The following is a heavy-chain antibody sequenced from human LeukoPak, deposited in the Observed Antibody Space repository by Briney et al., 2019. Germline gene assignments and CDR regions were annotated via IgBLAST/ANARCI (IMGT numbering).Heavy chain of an antibody. J-gene: IGHJ5*02. V-gene: IGHV4-61*02. CDR3: ARAGRTRIKIFGFDP. Sequence: SHTLSLTCTVSGGSISRGSYYWSWILQPAGKGLEWIGRIYTSGSNNYNPSLKIRATIFVDTYKNQCSLKLSSVTAADTAVYYCARAGRTRIKIFGFDPWGQGTLVTVSS. D-gene: IGHD3-3*01. CDR2: IYTSGSN. CDR1: GGSISRGSYY.